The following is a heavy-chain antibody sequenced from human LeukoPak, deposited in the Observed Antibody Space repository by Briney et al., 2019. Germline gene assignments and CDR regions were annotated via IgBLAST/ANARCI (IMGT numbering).Heavy chain of an antibody. D-gene: IGHD1-26*01. Sequence: PGWSLRLSCAASGFTFTTYAMNWVRQAPGKGLECVSVISGSGDSTYYADSVKGRFTISRDNSKNTLYLQMNSLRAEDTAVYYCAKPRIVGVKGLDPWGQGTLVTVSS. CDR2: ISGSGDST. CDR3: AKPRIVGVKGLDP. J-gene: IGHJ5*02. V-gene: IGHV3-23*01. CDR1: GFTFTTYA.